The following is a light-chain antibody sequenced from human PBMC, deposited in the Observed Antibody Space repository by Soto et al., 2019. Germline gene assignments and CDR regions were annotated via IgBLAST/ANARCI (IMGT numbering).Light chain of an antibody. CDR1: QSVSSTF. Sequence: VLTQSPDTLSLSPGERATLSCRAGQSVSSTFLNWYQQKHGQAPRLLIYSASNRTTGTPDGFSGSGSGTDFTLTISSLEPEDFAGYYCQQYDNLSWTFGQGTKGEVK. V-gene: IGKV3-20*01. CDR3: QQYDNLSWT. CDR2: SAS. J-gene: IGKJ1*01.